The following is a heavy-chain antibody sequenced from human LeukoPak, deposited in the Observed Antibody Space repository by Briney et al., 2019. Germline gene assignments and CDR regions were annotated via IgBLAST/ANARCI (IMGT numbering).Heavy chain of an antibody. Sequence: ASVTVSCKVSGNSLSELSIQWVRQAPGKGPECMGGFDPEEAKMVYAQNFQGRATMTEDTSTQTAYMELSGLTSDDTAVYYCTTRSGDFWSGFVNWGQGTLVTVSS. J-gene: IGHJ4*02. V-gene: IGHV1-24*01. CDR3: TTRSGDFWSGFVN. CDR2: FDPEEAKM. D-gene: IGHD3-3*01. CDR1: GNSLSELS.